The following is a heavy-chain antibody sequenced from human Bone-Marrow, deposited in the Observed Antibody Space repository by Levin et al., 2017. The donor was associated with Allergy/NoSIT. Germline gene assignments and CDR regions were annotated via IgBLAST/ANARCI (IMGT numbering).Heavy chain of an antibody. CDR2: ISSSGSTI. Sequence: GGSLRLSCAASGFTFSSYEMNWVRQAPGKGLEWVSYISSSGSTIYYADSVKGRFTISRDNAKNSLYLQMNSLRAEDTAVYYCARDAKNCSGGSCYFSNYYYYYMDVWGKGTTVTVSS. J-gene: IGHJ6*03. D-gene: IGHD2-15*01. CDR1: GFTFSSYE. V-gene: IGHV3-48*03. CDR3: ARDAKNCSGGSCYFSNYYYYYMDV.